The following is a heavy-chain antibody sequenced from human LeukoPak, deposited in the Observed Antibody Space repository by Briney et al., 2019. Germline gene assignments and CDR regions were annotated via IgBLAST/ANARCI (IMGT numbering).Heavy chain of an antibody. J-gene: IGHJ5*02. Sequence: KPSETLSLTCTVSGGSISSYYWSWIRQPAGKGLEWIGRIYTSGSTNYNPSLKSRVTMSVDTSKNQFSLKLSSVTAADTAVYYCARHLPPRSSWSSWYALPPIVFDPWGQGTLVTVSS. CDR3: ARHLPPRSSWSSWYALPPIVFDP. CDR2: IYTSGST. V-gene: IGHV4-4*07. CDR1: GGSISSYY. D-gene: IGHD6-13*01.